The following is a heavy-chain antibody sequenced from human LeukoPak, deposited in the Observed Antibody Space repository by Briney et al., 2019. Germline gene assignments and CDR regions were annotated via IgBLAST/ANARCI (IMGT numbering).Heavy chain of an antibody. CDR2: ISGSGGST. V-gene: IGHV3-23*01. Sequence: PGGSLRLSCAASGFTLSTYGMSWVRQAPGKGLEWVSAISGSGGSTYYADSVKGRFTISRDNSKNTLYLQMNSLRAEDTAVYYCAKDRGSAVAGRSFDPWGQGTLVTVSS. J-gene: IGHJ5*02. CDR3: AKDRGSAVAGRSFDP. D-gene: IGHD6-19*01. CDR1: GFTLSTYG.